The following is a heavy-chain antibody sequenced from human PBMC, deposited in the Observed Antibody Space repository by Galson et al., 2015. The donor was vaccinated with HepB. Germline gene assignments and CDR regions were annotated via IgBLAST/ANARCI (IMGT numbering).Heavy chain of an antibody. V-gene: IGHV3-74*01. CDR2: ISNDGIST. Sequence: SLRPSCAASEFPFSRYWMHWVRQAPGKGLVWVSRISNDGISTTYADSVKGRFTISRDNAKSTLYLQMNSLRTEDTAVYYCARAFRGVLPYYGMDVWGQGATVTVSS. J-gene: IGHJ6*02. D-gene: IGHD3-10*01. CDR1: EFPFSRYW. CDR3: ARAFRGVLPYYGMDV.